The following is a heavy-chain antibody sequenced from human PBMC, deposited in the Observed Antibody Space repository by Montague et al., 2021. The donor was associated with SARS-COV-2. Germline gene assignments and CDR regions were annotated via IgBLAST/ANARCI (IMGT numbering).Heavy chain of an antibody. V-gene: IGHV3-20*04. CDR3: VRGFRNGPFDV. CDR2: ITRNGDST. Sequence: SLSLSCAASGSTFDDYGMSWVRQGPGKGLEWVSGITRNGDSTDFADSVKGRFTISRDNAKNSLYLQMSSLRAEDTALYYCVRGFRNGPFDVWGQGTLVSVSS. J-gene: IGHJ4*02. CDR1: GSTFDDYG. D-gene: IGHD1-14*01.